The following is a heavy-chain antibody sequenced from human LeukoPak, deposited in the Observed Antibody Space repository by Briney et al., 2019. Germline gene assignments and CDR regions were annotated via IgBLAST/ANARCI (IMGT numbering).Heavy chain of an antibody. CDR3: VKEGTPYVSSYFDY. CDR2: ISHDGSLY. D-gene: IGHD6-6*01. V-gene: IGHV3-30*18. Sequence: GGSLRLSCAASGFTFSPYGMNWVRQAPGKGLEWVAVISHDGSLYYCADSVTGRFTISRDNPRNMLYLQMNSLRADDTAVYYCVKEGTPYVSSYFDYWGQGTLVTVSS. CDR1: GFTFSPYG. J-gene: IGHJ4*02.